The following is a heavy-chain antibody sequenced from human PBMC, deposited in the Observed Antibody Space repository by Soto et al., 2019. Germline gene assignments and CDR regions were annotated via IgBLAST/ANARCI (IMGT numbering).Heavy chain of an antibody. D-gene: IGHD5-12*01. CDR1: GGTLNNHA. CDR3: VRGKMREMATILRDKWFGP. Sequence: QVQLVQSGAEVKKPGSSVKVSCKASGGTLNNHAINWVRQAPGQGLEWMGGIIPIFGTSNYAQKFQGRVRITTDESTRTAYMELSSLRSEDTAVYYWVRGKMREMATILRDKWFGPWGQGTLVTVSS. V-gene: IGHV1-69*01. CDR2: IIPIFGTS. J-gene: IGHJ5*02.